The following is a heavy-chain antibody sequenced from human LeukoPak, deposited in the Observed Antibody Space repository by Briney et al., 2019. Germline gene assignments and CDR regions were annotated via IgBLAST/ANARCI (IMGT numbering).Heavy chain of an antibody. V-gene: IGHV3-7*01. J-gene: IGHJ4*02. CDR1: GFTFGNFW. CDR3: ARKNGLDY. CDR2: IKHDGSEK. Sequence: GGSLRLSCAASGFTFGNFWMTWVRQAPGKGLEWVANIKHDGSEKYYVDSVKGRFTISRDNAKNSLYLQMNSLRAEDTAVYYCARKNGLDYWGQGTLVTVSS.